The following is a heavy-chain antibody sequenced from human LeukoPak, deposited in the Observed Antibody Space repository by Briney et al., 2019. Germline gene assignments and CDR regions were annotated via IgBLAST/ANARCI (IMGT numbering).Heavy chain of an antibody. CDR3: ARSSGSYWIFDY. V-gene: IGHV1-2*02. D-gene: IGHD1-26*01. Sequence: ASVKVSCKASGYTFTGYYMHWVRQAPGQGLEWMGWINPNSGGTNYAQKFQGRVTMTRDTSISTAYMELSRLRSDDTAVYYCARSSGSYWIFDYWGQGTLVTASS. CDR2: INPNSGGT. CDR1: GYTFTGYY. J-gene: IGHJ4*02.